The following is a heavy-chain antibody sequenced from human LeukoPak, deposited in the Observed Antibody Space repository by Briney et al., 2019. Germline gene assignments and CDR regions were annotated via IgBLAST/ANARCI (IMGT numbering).Heavy chain of an antibody. V-gene: IGHV3-7*01. CDR2: IKQDGSKK. Sequence: PGGSLRLSCAASGFTFSSTWMSWVRQAPGKGLEWVANIKQDGSKKYCVDSVKGRFTISRDNAKNSLYLQMNSLRAEDTAVYYCAKDPEVVPFDYWGQGTLVTVSS. J-gene: IGHJ4*02. CDR3: AKDPEVVPFDY. CDR1: GFTFSSTW. D-gene: IGHD3-22*01.